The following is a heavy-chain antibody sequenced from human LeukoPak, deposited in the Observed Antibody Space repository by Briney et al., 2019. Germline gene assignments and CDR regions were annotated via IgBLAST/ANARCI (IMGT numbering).Heavy chain of an antibody. CDR1: GAPLNNYY. Sequence: ASETLSLTCTVSGAPLNNYYWNWVRQPPAKELEWIGNVDYSGSTRYNPSLKSRATMSLDSSKNQFSLRLTSVTAADMAVYYCAMQVGIYGDYNNWFDPWGQGARVTVSS. V-gene: IGHV4-59*08. CDR2: VDYSGST. J-gene: IGHJ5*02. CDR3: AMQVGIYGDYNNWFDP. D-gene: IGHD4-17*01.